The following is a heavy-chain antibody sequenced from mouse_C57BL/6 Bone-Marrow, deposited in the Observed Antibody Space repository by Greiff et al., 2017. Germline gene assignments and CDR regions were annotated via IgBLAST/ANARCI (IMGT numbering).Heavy chain of an antibody. CDR3: ARASYDGLDY. Sequence: QVQLQQSGAELVRPGASVKLSCKASGYTFTDYYINWVKQRPGQGLEWIARIYPGSGNTYYNEKFKGKATLTAEKSSSTAYMQLSSLTSEDSAVYFCARASYDGLDYWGQGTTLTVSS. J-gene: IGHJ2*01. V-gene: IGHV1-76*01. D-gene: IGHD1-1*01. CDR2: IYPGSGNT. CDR1: GYTFTDYY.